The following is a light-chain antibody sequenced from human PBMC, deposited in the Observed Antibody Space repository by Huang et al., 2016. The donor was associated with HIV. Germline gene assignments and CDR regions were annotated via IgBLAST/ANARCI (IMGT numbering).Light chain of an antibody. J-gene: IGKJ3*01. CDR1: QSVSTR. Sequence: DIQMTQSSSTRSAAKVDRVTITCRASQSVSTRLAWYQQKPGKAPRLLIQEASSLESGVPSRFSGSGSGTEFTLTISSLQPDDSATYSCQQYNTFTFGPGTKVDI. CDR2: EAS. CDR3: QQYNTFT. V-gene: IGKV1-5*03.